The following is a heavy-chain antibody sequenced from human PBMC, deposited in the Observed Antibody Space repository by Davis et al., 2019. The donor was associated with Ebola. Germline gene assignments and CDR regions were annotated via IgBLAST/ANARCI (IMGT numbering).Heavy chain of an antibody. Sequence: ASVKVSCKASGGTFRNSAITWVRQAPGQGLEWMGWISAYNGNTNYAQKLQGRVNMTTDTSTSTAYMELRSLRSDDTAVYYCARVLPPRGMDVWGQGTTVTVSS. V-gene: IGHV1-18*01. CDR2: ISAYNGNT. CDR3: ARVLPPRGMDV. D-gene: IGHD3-10*01. J-gene: IGHJ6*02. CDR1: GGTFRNSA.